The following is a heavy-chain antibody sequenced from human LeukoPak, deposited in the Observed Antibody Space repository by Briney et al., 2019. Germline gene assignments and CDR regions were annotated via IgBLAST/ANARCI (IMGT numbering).Heavy chain of an antibody. CDR1: GFTFSSYA. CDR3: ARDLYSSGLEYFQH. Sequence: SLRLSCAASGFTFSSYAMDWVRQAPGKGMEWVAVISYDGSSKYYADSVKGRFTIYRDHSPIPLYLQMNSLRAEDTAVYYCARDLYSSGLEYFQHWGQGTLVTVPS. CDR2: ISYDGSSK. V-gene: IGHV3-30-3*01. D-gene: IGHD6-19*01. J-gene: IGHJ1*01.